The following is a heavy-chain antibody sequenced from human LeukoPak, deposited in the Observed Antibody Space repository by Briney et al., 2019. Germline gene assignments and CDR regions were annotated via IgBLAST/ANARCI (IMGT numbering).Heavy chain of an antibody. J-gene: IGHJ4*02. CDR1: GGSFSGYY. CDR2: INHSGST. CDR3: ARGLEHYYDSSGYSIRDNYYFDY. D-gene: IGHD3-22*01. Sequence: SETLSLTCAVYGGSFSGYYWSWIRQPPGKGLEWIGEINHSGSTNYNPSLKSRVTISVDTSKNEFSLKLSSVTAADTAVYYCARGLEHYYDSSGYSIRDNYYFDYWGQGTLVTVSS. V-gene: IGHV4-34*01.